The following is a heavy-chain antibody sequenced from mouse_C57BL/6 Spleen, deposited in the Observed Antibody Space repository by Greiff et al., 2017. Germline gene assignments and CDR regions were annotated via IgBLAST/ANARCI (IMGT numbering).Heavy chain of an antibody. J-gene: IGHJ1*03. CDR2: ISSGSSTI. CDR1: GFTFSDYG. Sequence: EVQVVESGGGLVKPGGSLKLSCAASGFTFSDYGMHWVRQAPEKGLEWVAYISSGSSTIYYADTVKGRFTISRDNAKNTLFLQMTSLRSEDTAMYYCATHYYGSSHWYFDVWGTGTTVTVSS. D-gene: IGHD1-1*01. V-gene: IGHV5-17*01. CDR3: ATHYYGSSHWYFDV.